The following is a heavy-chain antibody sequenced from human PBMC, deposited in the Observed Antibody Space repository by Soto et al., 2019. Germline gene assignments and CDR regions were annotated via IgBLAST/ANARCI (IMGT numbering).Heavy chain of an antibody. CDR3: AKDRGQFTMIVVVPSFDY. J-gene: IGHJ4*02. Sequence: GGSLRLSCAASVFTFSSYGMHWVRQAPGKGLEWVAAIWYDGSNKYYADSVKGRFTISRDNSKNTLYLQMNSLRAEDTAVYYCAKDRGQFTMIVVVPSFDYWGQGTLVTVSS. CDR2: IWYDGSNK. D-gene: IGHD3-22*01. CDR1: VFTFSSYG. V-gene: IGHV3-33*06.